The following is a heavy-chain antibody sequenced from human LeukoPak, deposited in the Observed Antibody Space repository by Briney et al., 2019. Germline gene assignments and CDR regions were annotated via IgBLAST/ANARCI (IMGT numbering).Heavy chain of an antibody. V-gene: IGHV3-74*01. Sequence: GGSLRLSCAASGFTFSSYGMHWVRHAPGKGLGWVSRVSDDERTTNYADPVKGRFTISRDSAMNILYLQMDSLRAEDTAVYYCARAAPKTRNAFDIWGQGTVVTVSS. J-gene: IGHJ3*02. CDR1: GFTFSSYG. CDR2: VSDDERTT. CDR3: ARAAPKTRNAFDI.